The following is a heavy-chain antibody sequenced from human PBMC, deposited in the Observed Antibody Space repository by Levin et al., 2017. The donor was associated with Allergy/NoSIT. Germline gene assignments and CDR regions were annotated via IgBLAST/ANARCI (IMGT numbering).Heavy chain of an antibody. D-gene: IGHD4-17*01. V-gene: IGHV3-9*01. CDR3: AKVDYGDPRGAFDI. CDR2: ISWNSGTI. Sequence: PGGSLRLSCAASGFTFDDYAMHWVRQAPGKGLEWVSRISWNSGTIGYADSVKGRFTISRDNAKNSLYLQMHSLRVEDTALYYCAKVDYGDPRGAFDIWGQGTMVTVSS. CDR1: GFTFDDYA. J-gene: IGHJ3*02.